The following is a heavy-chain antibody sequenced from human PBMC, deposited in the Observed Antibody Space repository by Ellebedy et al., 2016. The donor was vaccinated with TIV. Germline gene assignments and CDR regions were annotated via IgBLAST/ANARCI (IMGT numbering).Heavy chain of an antibody. CDR3: ATPPLGVWGSLWAFDI. Sequence: AASVKVSCKASGYTFTGYYMHWVRPAPGQGLEWMGWINPNSGGTNYAQKFQGRVTMTRETSISTAYMELSRLRSDDTAVYYCATPPLGVWGSLWAFDIWGQGTMVTVSS. J-gene: IGHJ3*02. D-gene: IGHD3-16*01. CDR2: INPNSGGT. CDR1: GYTFTGYY. V-gene: IGHV1-2*02.